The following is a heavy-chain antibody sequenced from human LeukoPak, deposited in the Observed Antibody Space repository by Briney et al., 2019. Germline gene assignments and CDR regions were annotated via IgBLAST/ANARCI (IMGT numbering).Heavy chain of an antibody. J-gene: IGHJ6*04. CDR2: ISSSGSTI. V-gene: IGHV3-48*04. D-gene: IGHD3-10*02. CDR1: GFKFRSYG. Sequence: GGSLRLSCAASGFKFRSYGMHWVRQAPGKGLEWVSYISSSGSTIYYADSVKGRFTISRDNAKNSLYLQMNSLRAEDTAVYYCAELGITMIGGVWGKGTTVTISS. CDR3: AELGITMIGGV.